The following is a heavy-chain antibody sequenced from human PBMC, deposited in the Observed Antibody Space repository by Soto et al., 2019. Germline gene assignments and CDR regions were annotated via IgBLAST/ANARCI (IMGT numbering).Heavy chain of an antibody. CDR2: IYYSGST. Sequence: PSETLSLTCTVSGGSISSGDYYWSWIRQPPGKGLEWIGYIYYSGSTYYNPSLKSRVTISVDTSKNQFSLKLSSVTAADTAVYYCARVTIVVASYYFDYWGQGTLVTVSS. CDR3: ARVTIVVASYYFDY. J-gene: IGHJ4*02. V-gene: IGHV4-30-4*01. D-gene: IGHD3-22*01. CDR1: GGSISSGDYY.